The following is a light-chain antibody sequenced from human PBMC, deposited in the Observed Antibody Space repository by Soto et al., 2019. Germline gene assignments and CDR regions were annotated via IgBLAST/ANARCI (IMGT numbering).Light chain of an antibody. CDR2: DVS. CDR3: SSDTSRTSVV. J-gene: IGLJ2*01. V-gene: IGLV2-14*03. Sequence: QSVLTQPASVSGSPGQSITISCTGTSSDVGGFNYISWYQQHPGKAPKLMIYDVSSRPPGVSDRFSGSKSGNTASLSIFGLQADDEADYYCSSDTSRTSVVFGGGTKLTVL. CDR1: SSDVGGFNY.